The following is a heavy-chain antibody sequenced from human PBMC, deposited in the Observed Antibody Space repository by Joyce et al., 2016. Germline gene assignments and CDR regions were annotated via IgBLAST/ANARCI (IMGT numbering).Heavy chain of an antibody. CDR1: VFTFRVDG. Sequence: QVQLVESGGGVVEPGRSLRLSCSASVFTFRVDGMHWVRKAPVKGLEWVAVISNDGNNKYYADSVKGRFTISRDNSKNALYLQMNSLRAEDTAVYYCAKDLGYTTTHYFDYWGQGTLVTVSS. CDR3: AKDLGYTTTHYFDY. J-gene: IGHJ4*02. V-gene: IGHV3-30*18. D-gene: IGHD6-13*01. CDR2: ISNDGNNK.